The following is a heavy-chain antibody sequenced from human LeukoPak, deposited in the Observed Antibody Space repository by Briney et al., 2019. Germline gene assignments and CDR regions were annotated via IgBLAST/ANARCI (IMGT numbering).Heavy chain of an antibody. J-gene: IGHJ4*02. Sequence: ASVKVSCKASGYTFTGYYLHWVRQAPGQGLEWMGGIIPISGTANYAQKFQGRVTMTRNTSISTAYMELSSLRSEDTAVYYCARGHYYDSSGYYFDYWGQGTLVTVSS. CDR3: ARGHYYDSSGYYFDY. V-gene: IGHV1-2*02. CDR1: GYTFTGYY. D-gene: IGHD3-22*01. CDR2: IIPISGTA.